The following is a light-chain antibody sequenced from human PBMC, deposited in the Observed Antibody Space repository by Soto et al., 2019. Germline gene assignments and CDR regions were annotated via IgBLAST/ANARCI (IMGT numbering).Light chain of an antibody. CDR1: SSNIGTNS. CDR3: AAWDDSLNGHV. J-gene: IGLJ1*01. V-gene: IGLV1-44*01. Sequence: QSVLTQPHSASGTPGQRVTISCSGSSSNIGTNSVHWFKQLPGTAPKLLISTTNQRPSGVPERFSGSKSGTSASLAISGLQSEDEADYYCAAWDDSLNGHVFGTGTKVTVL. CDR2: TTN.